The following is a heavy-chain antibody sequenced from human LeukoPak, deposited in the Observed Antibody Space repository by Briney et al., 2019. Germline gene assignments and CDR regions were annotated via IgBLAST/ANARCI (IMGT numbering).Heavy chain of an antibody. V-gene: IGHV1-18*01. J-gene: IGHJ6*02. Sequence: GASVHVSCKASGYTFTSYGISWVRQAPGQGLQWMGWISAYNGNTNYAQKFQGRGTITTDTSTSTAYMELRTLRSDDTAVYFCARVRRRVGSTRQWLTTPHYYYGMDVWGQGTTVTVSS. CDR2: ISAYNGNT. CDR1: GYTFTSYG. D-gene: IGHD6-19*01. CDR3: ARVRRRVGSTRQWLTTPHYYYGMDV.